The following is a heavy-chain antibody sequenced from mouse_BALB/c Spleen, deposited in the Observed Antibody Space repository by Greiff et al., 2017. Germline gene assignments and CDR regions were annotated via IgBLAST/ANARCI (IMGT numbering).Heavy chain of an antibody. D-gene: IGHD2-1*01. J-gene: IGHJ4*01. V-gene: IGHV2-6-7*01. CDR2: IWGDGST. CDR3: ARDLVGDGNYVYAMDY. CDR1: GFSLTGYG. Sequence: VQLQQSGPGLVAPSQSLSITCTVSGFSLTGYGVNWVRQPPGKGLEWLGMIWGDGSTDYNSALKSRLSISKDNSKSQVFLKMNSLQTDDTARYYCARDLVGDGNYVYAMDYWGQGTSVTVSS.